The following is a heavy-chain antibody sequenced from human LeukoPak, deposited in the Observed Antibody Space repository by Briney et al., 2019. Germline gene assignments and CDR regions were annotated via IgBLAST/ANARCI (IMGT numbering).Heavy chain of an antibody. V-gene: IGHV3-74*01. CDR2: IDHDGINT. CDR3: AKDGFRGYSYGYVDY. D-gene: IGHD5-18*01. Sequence: GGSLRLSCAASGFTFSSYWMHWVRQAPGKGLVWVSRIDHDGINTYYADSVKGRFTISRDNSKNTLYLQMNSLRAEDTAVYYCAKDGFRGYSYGYVDYWGQGTLVTVSS. CDR1: GFTFSSYW. J-gene: IGHJ4*02.